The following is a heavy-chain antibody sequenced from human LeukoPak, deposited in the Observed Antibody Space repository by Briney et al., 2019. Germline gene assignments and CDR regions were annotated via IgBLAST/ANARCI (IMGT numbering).Heavy chain of an antibody. Sequence: GASVKVSCKASGYTFTGYYMHWVRQAPGQGLEWMGWINPNSGGTNYAQKFQGRVTMTRDTSISTAYMELSRLRSDDTAVYYCASSPRGSSGYYGPRSAFDIWGQGTMVTVSS. D-gene: IGHD3-22*01. CDR3: ASSPRGSSGYYGPRSAFDI. V-gene: IGHV1-2*02. J-gene: IGHJ3*02. CDR2: INPNSGGT. CDR1: GYTFTGYY.